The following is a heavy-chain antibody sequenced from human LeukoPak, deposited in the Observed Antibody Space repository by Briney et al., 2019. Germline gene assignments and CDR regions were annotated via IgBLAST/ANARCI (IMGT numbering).Heavy chain of an antibody. D-gene: IGHD3-10*01. CDR3: VFRPGVTPYYFDY. J-gene: IGHJ4*02. Sequence: GGSLRLSCAASGFTFSSYAMSWVRQAPGKGLEWVSGISGSGRGRSTYYADSVNGRFTISRDNSKNTVYLQMNSLRVEDTALYYCVFRPGVTPYYFDYWGQGALVTVSS. V-gene: IGHV3-23*01. CDR2: ISGSGRGRST. CDR1: GFTFSSYA.